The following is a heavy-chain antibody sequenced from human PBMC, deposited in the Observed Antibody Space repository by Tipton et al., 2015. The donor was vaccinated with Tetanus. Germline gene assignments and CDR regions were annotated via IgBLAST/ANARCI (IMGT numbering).Heavy chain of an antibody. V-gene: IGHV4-39*01. D-gene: IGHD6-19*01. CDR3: TRLPRQWLAHGDY. CDR2: IYYSGYT. J-gene: IGHJ4*02. CDR1: GGSINSSYY. Sequence: LSCTVSGGSINSSYYWGWIRQPPGKGLEWIGSIYYSGYTYYKASLKSRLSLSVDTSKSQFSLSLRSVTAADTAVYYCTRLPRQWLAHGDYWGQGALVTVSS.